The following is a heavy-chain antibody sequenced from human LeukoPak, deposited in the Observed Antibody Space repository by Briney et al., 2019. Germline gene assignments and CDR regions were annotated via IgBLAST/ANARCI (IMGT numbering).Heavy chain of an antibody. D-gene: IGHD3-22*01. V-gene: IGHV3-49*03. CDR2: IRSKAYGGTT. CDR1: GFTFGDYA. Sequence: GGSLRLSCTASGFTFGDYAMSWFRQAPGKGLEWVGFIRSKAYGGTTEYDASVKGRFTISRDDSKSIAYLQMTRLKTEDTAVYYCTRDRDYYDSSGLFDYWGQGTLVTVSS. CDR3: TRDRDYYDSSGLFDY. J-gene: IGHJ4*02.